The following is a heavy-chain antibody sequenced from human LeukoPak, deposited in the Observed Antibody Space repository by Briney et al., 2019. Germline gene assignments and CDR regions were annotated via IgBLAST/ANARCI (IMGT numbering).Heavy chain of an antibody. CDR2: IYYSGST. V-gene: IGHV4-39*01. CDR3: ARQVITDNEGRGNFDY. D-gene: IGHD1-20*01. Sequence: TSETLSLTCTVSGDSISSDTYNWAWIRQPPGKGLEWIGSIYYSGSTYYIPSLRSRLIISVDPSKNQFSLKLSSVTAADTAVYYCARQVITDNEGRGNFDYWGQGTLVTVSS. CDR1: GDSISSDTYN. J-gene: IGHJ4*02.